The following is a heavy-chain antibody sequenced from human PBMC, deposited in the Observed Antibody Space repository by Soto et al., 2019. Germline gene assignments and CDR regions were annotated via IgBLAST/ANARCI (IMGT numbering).Heavy chain of an antibody. CDR1: GFTFSSYT. CDR2: ISATGGST. D-gene: IGHD2-21*02. CDR3: AKGFIRDCGGDCTVDT. V-gene: IGHV3-23*01. J-gene: IGHJ5*02. Sequence: GGSLRLSCATSGFTFSSYTMSWVRQAPGKGLEWVSGISATGGSTYYADSVKGRFTFSRDNSKNTLYLQMNSLRAEDTAVYYCAKGFIRDCGGDCTVDTWGQGTLVTVSS.